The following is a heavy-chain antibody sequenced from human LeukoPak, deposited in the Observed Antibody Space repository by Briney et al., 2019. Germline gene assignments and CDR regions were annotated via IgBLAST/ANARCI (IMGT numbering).Heavy chain of an antibody. CDR3: AKDYDSSGYLYNWFDP. CDR2: ISGSGGST. V-gene: IGHV3-23*01. D-gene: IGHD3-22*01. J-gene: IGHJ5*02. CDR1: GFTFSRYA. Sequence: GGSLRLSCAASGFTFSRYAMSWVRQAPGKGLEWVSAISGSGGSTYYADSVKGRFTISRDNSKNTLYLQMNSLRAEDTAVYYCAKDYDSSGYLYNWFDPWGQGTLVTVSS.